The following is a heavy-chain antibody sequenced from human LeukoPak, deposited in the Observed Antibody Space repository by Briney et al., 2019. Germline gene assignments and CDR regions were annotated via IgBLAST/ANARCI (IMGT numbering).Heavy chain of an antibody. CDR2: ISAYNGNT. CDR3: ARGGCSSTSCYRPAYFDY. D-gene: IGHD2-2*01. Sequence: ASVKVSCKASGYTFTSYGISWVRQAPGQGLEWMGWISAYNGNTNYAQKLQGRVTMTTDTSTSTAYMELRSLRSDDTAVYYCARGGCSSTSCYRPAYFDYWGQGTLVTVSS. V-gene: IGHV1-18*01. CDR1: GYTFTSYG. J-gene: IGHJ4*02.